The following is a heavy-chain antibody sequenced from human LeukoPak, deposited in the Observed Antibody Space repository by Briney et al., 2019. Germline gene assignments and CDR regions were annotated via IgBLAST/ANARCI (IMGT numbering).Heavy chain of an antibody. J-gene: IGHJ4*02. D-gene: IGHD3-16*01. CDR2: ISGGGGGT. V-gene: IGHV3-23*01. CDR3: AKGIGLRPPDY. CDR1: GFTFSSYA. Sequence: GGSLRLSCAASGFTFSSYALNWVRQAPGKGLEWVSGISGGGGGTYYADSVKGRFTISRDNAKSTLYLQMNSLRAEDTALYYCAKGIGLRPPDYWGQGTLVTVSS.